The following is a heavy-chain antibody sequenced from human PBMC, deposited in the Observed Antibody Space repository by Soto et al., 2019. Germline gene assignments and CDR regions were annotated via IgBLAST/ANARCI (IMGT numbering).Heavy chain of an antibody. CDR1: GFTFNKYW. J-gene: IGHJ3*02. CDR2: IKEDGSEK. Sequence: GGSLRLSCAASGFTFNKYWMSWARQAPGKGLEWVANIKEDGSEKYYVDSVKGRFTIYRDNANNSVYLQMSSLRAEDTAVYYCAAATYFDFWSGAFDTWGQGTMVTVSS. CDR3: AAATYFDFWSGAFDT. D-gene: IGHD3-3*01. V-gene: IGHV3-7*03.